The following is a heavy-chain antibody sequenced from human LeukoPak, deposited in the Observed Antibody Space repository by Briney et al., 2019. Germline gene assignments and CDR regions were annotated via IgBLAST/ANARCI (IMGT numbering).Heavy chain of an antibody. D-gene: IGHD4-17*01. CDR1: GFSLSTSGMC. Sequence: SGPTPVNPTQTLTLTCTFSGFSLSTSGMCVSWIRQPPGKALERLARIDWDDDKYYSTSLKTRLTISKDTSKNQVVLTMTNMDPVDTATYYCARTTTVTTRDAFDIWGQGTMVTVSS. CDR3: ARTTTVTTRDAFDI. V-gene: IGHV2-70*11. CDR2: IDWDDDK. J-gene: IGHJ3*02.